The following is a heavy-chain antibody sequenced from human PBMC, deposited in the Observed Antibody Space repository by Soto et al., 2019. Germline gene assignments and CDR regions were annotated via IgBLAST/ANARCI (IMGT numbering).Heavy chain of an antibody. Sequence: ASVKVSCKSSGYRFTGYYIHWVRQAPGQGLEWMGWINPNTGDTNFAQKFQARVTMTRDTSISTANMELNRLSSDDTAVYYCARGSGESWFEFDYWGQGTLVTVS. CDR2: INPNTGDT. D-gene: IGHD3-22*01. J-gene: IGHJ4*02. V-gene: IGHV1-2*02. CDR1: GYRFTGYY. CDR3: ARGSGESWFEFDY.